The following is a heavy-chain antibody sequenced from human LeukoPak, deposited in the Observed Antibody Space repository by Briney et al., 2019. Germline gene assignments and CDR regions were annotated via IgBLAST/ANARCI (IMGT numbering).Heavy chain of an antibody. J-gene: IGHJ5*02. V-gene: IGHV1-18*01. CDR1: GYTFTSYG. D-gene: IGHD3-10*01. CDR3: ARSRGSGSLYNWFDA. Sequence: ASVKVSCKASGYTFTSYGISWVRQAPGQGLEWMGWIIPNNGNTNYAQKLQGRVTMTTDTSTSTAYMELRSLRSDDTAVYYCARSRGSGSLYNWFDAWGQGRLVTVSS. CDR2: IIPNNGNT.